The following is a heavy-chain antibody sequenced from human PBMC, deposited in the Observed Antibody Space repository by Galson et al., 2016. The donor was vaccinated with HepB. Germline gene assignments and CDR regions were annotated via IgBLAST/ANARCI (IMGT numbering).Heavy chain of an antibody. CDR3: ARGGWLPRHMDYYYYGLGG. CDR2: ISRSGSSN. D-gene: IGHD3-22*01. J-gene: IGHJ6*02. CDR1: GFAFDDFY. V-gene: IGHV3-11*01. Sequence: SLRLSCAASGFAFDDFYMSWIRQAPGKGLEWIAYISRSGSSNYYAASVRGRFTISRDSAKNSLFLQMKNLSADDTALYYFARGGWLPRHMDYYYYGLGGWGQGTTVTVSS.